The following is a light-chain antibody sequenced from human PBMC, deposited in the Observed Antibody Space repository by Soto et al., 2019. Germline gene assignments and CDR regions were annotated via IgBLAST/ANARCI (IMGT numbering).Light chain of an antibody. V-gene: IGLV1-44*01. CDR3: AAWDDSLKGWV. Sequence: QSVLTQPPSASGTPGQRVTISCSGSSSNIGNNPVNWYQQLPGTAPKLLMYSNNQRPSGVPDRFSASKSGTSASLAITGLQSADEADYYCAAWDDSLKGWVFGGGTKLTVL. CDR1: SSNIGNNP. J-gene: IGLJ3*02. CDR2: SNN.